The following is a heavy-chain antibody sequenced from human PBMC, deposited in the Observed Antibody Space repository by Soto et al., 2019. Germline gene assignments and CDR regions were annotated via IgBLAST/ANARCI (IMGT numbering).Heavy chain of an antibody. Sequence: QVQLVQSGSELKKPGASVKVSCKASGYTFTSYAVNWVRQAPGQGLEWMGWNNTNTGNPTYAQGFTGRFVFSLDTSVSTAYLQICSRKAEDTAVYYCARALAVAGTADNYYYYYGMDVWGQGTTVTVSS. V-gene: IGHV7-4-1*01. J-gene: IGHJ6*02. CDR1: GYTFTSYA. CDR2: NNTNTGNP. D-gene: IGHD6-19*01. CDR3: ARALAVAGTADNYYYYYGMDV.